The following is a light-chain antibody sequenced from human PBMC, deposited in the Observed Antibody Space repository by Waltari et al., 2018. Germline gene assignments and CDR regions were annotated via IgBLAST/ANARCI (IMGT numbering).Light chain of an antibody. Sequence: EIVLTQSPATLSLSPGERATLSCSASQSVSSYLAWDQQKPGQAPRLLIYDASNRATGIPARFSGSGSGTDFTLTISSLEPEDFAVYYCQQRSNWYTFGQGTKLEIK. CDR1: QSVSSY. CDR3: QQRSNWYT. V-gene: IGKV3-11*01. J-gene: IGKJ2*01. CDR2: DAS.